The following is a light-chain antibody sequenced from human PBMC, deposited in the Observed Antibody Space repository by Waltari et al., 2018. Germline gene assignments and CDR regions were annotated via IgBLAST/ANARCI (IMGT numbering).Light chain of an antibody. V-gene: IGKV3-11*01. CDR2: DAS. CDR1: QSVSSY. CDR3: QQRSNWPPLT. Sequence: ATLSCRASQSVSSYLAWDQPKPGQAPRLLIYDASNRATGIPARFSGSGSGTDFTLTISSLEPEDFAVYYCQQRSNWPPLTFGGGTKVEIK. J-gene: IGKJ4*01.